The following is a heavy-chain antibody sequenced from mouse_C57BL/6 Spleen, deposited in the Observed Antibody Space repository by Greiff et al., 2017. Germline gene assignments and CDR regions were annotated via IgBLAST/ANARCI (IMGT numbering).Heavy chain of an antibody. D-gene: IGHD1-1*01. CDR2: INPGSGGT. J-gene: IGHJ3*01. CDR1: GYAFTNYL. CDR3: ARTPPYGSSSAWFAY. Sequence: LVESGAELVRPGTSVKVSCKASGYAFTNYLIEWVKQRPGQGLEWIGVINPGSGGTNYNEKFKGKATLTADKSSSTAYMQLSSLTSEDSAVYFWARTPPYGSSSAWFAYWGQGTLVTVSA. V-gene: IGHV1-54*01.